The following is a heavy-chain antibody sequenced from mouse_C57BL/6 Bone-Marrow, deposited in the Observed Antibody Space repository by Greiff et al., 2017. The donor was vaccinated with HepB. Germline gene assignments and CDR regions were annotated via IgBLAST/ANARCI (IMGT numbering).Heavy chain of an antibody. J-gene: IGHJ1*03. D-gene: IGHD2-4*01. CDR3: ARPYDYDDWYFDV. V-gene: IGHV5-15*01. CDR1: GFTFSDYG. Sequence: EVKLMESGGGLVQPGGSLKLSCAASGFTFSDYGMAWVRQAPRKGPEWVAFISNLAYSIYYADTVTGRFTISRENAKNTLYLEMSSLRSEDTAMYYCARPYDYDDWYFDVWGTGTTVTVSS. CDR2: ISNLAYSI.